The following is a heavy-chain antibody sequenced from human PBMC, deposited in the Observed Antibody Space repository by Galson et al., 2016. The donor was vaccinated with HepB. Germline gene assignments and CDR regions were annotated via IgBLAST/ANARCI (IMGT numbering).Heavy chain of an antibody. CDR3: ARRPGGDYYFDH. CDR1: GYSFSSFW. Sequence: QSGAEVKKPGESLRISCRASGYSFSSFWIGWVRQMPGKGLEWMGRIDPSDSYINYNPSFEGHVTISSDKSIDTAYLQWSGLKASDTAMCYCARRPGGDYYFDHWGQGTLVTVSS. CDR2: IDPSDSYI. D-gene: IGHD3-16*01. J-gene: IGHJ4*02. V-gene: IGHV5-10-1*01.